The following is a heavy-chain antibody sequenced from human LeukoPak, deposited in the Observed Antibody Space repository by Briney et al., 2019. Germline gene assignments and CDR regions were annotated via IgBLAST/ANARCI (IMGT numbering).Heavy chain of an antibody. V-gene: IGHV1-46*03. CDR1: GYAFTSYY. D-gene: IGHD6-13*01. CDR3: ARETAAGTTTISQAFDY. J-gene: IGHJ4*02. CDR2: INPSGGST. Sequence: ASVKLSCKASGYAFTSYYIDLGRHRPGQGLEWMGIINPSGGSTSYAQKFQGRVTMTRDTSTSTVYMELSSLRSEHTAVYYCARETAAGTTTISQAFDYWGQGTPVTVSS.